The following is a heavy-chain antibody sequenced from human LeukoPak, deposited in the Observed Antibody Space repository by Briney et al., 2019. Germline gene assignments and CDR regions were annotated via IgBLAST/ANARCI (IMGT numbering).Heavy chain of an antibody. Sequence: QSGGSLRLSCSASGFTVSSNYMIWVRQAPGKGLEWVSVIYRDGSTHYADSVKGRFTISREKSKNTLYVQMNGLRAEDTAIYYCARGGVVPAAMGYAFDICGPGTMVTVSS. CDR2: IYRDGST. D-gene: IGHD2-2*01. CDR1: GFTVSSNY. V-gene: IGHV3-66*01. CDR3: ARGGVVPAAMGYAFDI. J-gene: IGHJ3*02.